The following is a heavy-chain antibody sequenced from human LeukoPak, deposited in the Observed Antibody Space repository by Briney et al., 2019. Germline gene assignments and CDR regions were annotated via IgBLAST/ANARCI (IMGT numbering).Heavy chain of an antibody. CDR3: ARGRTNNSGSYGN. J-gene: IGHJ4*02. CDR2: INPNSGGT. CDR1: GFTFSSYG. V-gene: IGHV1-2*02. Sequence: KPGGSLRLSCAASGFTFSSYGMHWVRQAPGQGLEWMGWINPNSGGTNYAQKFQGRVTMTRDTSISTAYMDLSRLRSDDTAVYYCARGRTNNSGSYGNWGQGTLVTVSS. D-gene: IGHD1-26*01.